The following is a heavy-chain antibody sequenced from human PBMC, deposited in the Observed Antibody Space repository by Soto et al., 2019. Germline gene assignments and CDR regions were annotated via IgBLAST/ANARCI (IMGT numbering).Heavy chain of an antibody. CDR2: IWYDGSNK. Sequence: QVQLVESGGGVVQPGRSLRLSCAASGFTFSSYGMHWVRQAPGKRLEWVAVIWYDGSNKYYADSVKGRFTISRDNSKNTLYLQMNSLRAEDTAVYYCARNDYGSGREGFDYWGQGTLVTVSS. CDR3: ARNDYGSGREGFDY. J-gene: IGHJ4*02. D-gene: IGHD3-10*01. V-gene: IGHV3-33*01. CDR1: GFTFSSYG.